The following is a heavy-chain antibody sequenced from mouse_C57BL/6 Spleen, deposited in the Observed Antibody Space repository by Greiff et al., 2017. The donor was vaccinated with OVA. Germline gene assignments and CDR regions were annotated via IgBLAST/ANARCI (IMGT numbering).Heavy chain of an antibody. D-gene: IGHD1-1*01. CDR2: ISSGGSYT. CDR3: ARHSVITTVVEDYFDY. V-gene: IGHV5-6*01. J-gene: IGHJ2*01. CDR1: GFTFSSYG. Sequence: EVQLQQSGGDLVKPGGSLKLSCAASGFTFSSYGMSWVRQTPDKRLEWVATISSGGSYTYYPDSVKGRFTISRDNAKNTLYLQMSSLKSEDTAMYYCARHSVITTVVEDYFDYWGQGTTLTVSS.